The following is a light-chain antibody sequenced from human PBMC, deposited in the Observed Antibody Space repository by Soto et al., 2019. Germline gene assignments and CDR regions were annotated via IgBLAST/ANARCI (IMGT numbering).Light chain of an antibody. J-gene: IGKJ1*01. Sequence: DIVVTQSPDSLAVSLGERATINCKSSQSVFYSPNNKNYLAWYQQKPGQPPKLLIYWASTRASGVPDRFSGIGSGADLTLTISSLQDEDVALYYRHQYDSNPPNPTSGQRNKVQIK. CDR3: HQYDSNPPNPT. CDR2: WAS. V-gene: IGKV4-1*01. CDR1: QSVFYSPNNKNY.